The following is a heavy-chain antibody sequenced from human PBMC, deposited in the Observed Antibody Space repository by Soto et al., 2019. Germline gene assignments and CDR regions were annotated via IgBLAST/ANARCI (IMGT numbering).Heavy chain of an antibody. CDR3: AKALLLYCTNGVCYSFDY. Sequence: GGSLRLSCAASGFTFSSYAMSWVRQAPGKGLEWVSAISGSGGSTYYADSVKGRFTISRDNSKNTLYLQMNSLRAEDTAVYYCAKALLLYCTNGVCYSFDYWGHGTLVTVSS. J-gene: IGHJ4*03. CDR1: GFTFSSYA. CDR2: ISGSGGST. V-gene: IGHV3-23*01. D-gene: IGHD2-8*01.